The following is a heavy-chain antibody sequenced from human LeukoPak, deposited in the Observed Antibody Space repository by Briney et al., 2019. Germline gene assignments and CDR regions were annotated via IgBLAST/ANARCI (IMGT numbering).Heavy chain of an antibody. V-gene: IGHV3-33*01. Sequence: GGSLRLSCTASGFTFSTYAMHWVRQAPGKGLEWVAVIWNAGGDKYYADSVKGRFTISRDNSKNTLYLQMNSLRAEDTAVYYCARDLSRNWFDPWGQGTLVTVSS. CDR3: ARDLSRNWFDP. CDR2: IWNAGGDK. CDR1: GFTFSTYA. J-gene: IGHJ5*02.